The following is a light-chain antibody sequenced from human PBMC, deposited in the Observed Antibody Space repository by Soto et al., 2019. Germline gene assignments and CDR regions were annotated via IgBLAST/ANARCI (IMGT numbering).Light chain of an antibody. CDR3: QRYNSAPQT. J-gene: IGKJ1*01. CDR2: AAS. Sequence: DIQMTQSPSSLSASVGDRVTITCRASQGISNYLAWYQQKPGRVPKLLIYAASTLQSGVPSRFSGSGSGTDFTLIISSLQPEDVATCYCQRYNSAPQTFGQGTKVDIK. CDR1: QGISNY. V-gene: IGKV1-27*01.